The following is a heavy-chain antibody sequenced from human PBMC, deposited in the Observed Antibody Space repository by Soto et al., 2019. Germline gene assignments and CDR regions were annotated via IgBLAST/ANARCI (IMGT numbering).Heavy chain of an antibody. CDR2: MNPNTGDT. Sequence: QVQLVQSGAEVKKPGASVKVSCKASGYTFISYDINWVRQATGQGLEWMGWMNPNTGDTGYAQKFQGRVTMTRNTSINTANLELSSLRSGDTAVYFCARGDGYIFDYWGQGTLVTVSS. CDR3: ARGDGYIFDY. D-gene: IGHD5-12*01. CDR1: GYTFISYD. V-gene: IGHV1-8*01. J-gene: IGHJ4*02.